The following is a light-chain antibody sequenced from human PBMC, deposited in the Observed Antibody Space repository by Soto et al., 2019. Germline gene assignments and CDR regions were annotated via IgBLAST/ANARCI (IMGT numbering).Light chain of an antibody. CDR2: GAS. CDR1: QSVSSN. V-gene: IGKV3-15*01. Sequence: EIVMTQSPATLSVSPGERATLSCRASQSVSSNLAWYQQKPGQAPRLLIYGASTRATGIPARFSGSGSGTEFTLTVSSLQSEDFAVYYWQQYNNWPPWTLGQGTKMEIK. CDR3: QQYNNWPPWT. J-gene: IGKJ1*01.